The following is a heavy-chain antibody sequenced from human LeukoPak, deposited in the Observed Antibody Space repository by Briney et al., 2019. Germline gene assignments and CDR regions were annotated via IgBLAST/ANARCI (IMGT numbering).Heavy chain of an antibody. D-gene: IGHD6-19*01. CDR2: IYTSGNT. J-gene: IGHJ4*02. CDR1: GDSVSGFY. CDR3: AIDTFSSGWWDYSDY. V-gene: IGHV4-4*07. Sequence: SETSSLTCSVSGDSVSGFYWSWIRQPAGKGLEWIGRIYTSGNTRDTSTKYNPSLRSRVSMSVDTSKNQFSLKLRSVTAADTAIYYCAIDTFSSGWWDYSDYWGQGILVTVSS.